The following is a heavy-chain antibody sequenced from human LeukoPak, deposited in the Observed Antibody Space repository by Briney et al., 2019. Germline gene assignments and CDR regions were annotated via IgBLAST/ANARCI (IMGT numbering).Heavy chain of an antibody. CDR3: AADGEYAFLV. CDR1: GLTFHNTW. CDR2: IISDGITT. D-gene: IGHD2/OR15-2a*01. Sequence: GGSLRPSCAASGLTFHNTWMHWIRQAPGKGLVWVSRIISDGITTTYAYSVKGRFTISRDNAKNTLYLQMNSLRADDTAVYYCAADGEYAFLVWGQGTMVTVSS. V-gene: IGHV3-74*01. J-gene: IGHJ3*01.